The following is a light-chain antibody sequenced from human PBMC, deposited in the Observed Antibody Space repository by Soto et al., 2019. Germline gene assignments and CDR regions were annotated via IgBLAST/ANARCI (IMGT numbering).Light chain of an antibody. CDR1: QSISSW. CDR2: KAS. J-gene: IGKJ4*01. Sequence: DIQMTQSPSTLSASVGDRVTITCRASQSISSWLSWFQQRPAKAPKLLIFKASSLESGVPSRFSGSGSGTEFTLTIRNLQPDDFATYYCQQYSTYPLTFGGGTKVDIK. V-gene: IGKV1-5*03. CDR3: QQYSTYPLT.